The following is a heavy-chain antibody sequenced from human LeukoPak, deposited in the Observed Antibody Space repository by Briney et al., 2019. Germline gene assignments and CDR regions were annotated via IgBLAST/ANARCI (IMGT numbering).Heavy chain of an antibody. J-gene: IGHJ4*02. CDR3: ARDYIAAAATYYFDY. CDR1: GFTVSSNY. V-gene: IGHV3-53*05. Sequence: GGSLRLSCAASGFTVSSNYMSWVRQAPGKGLEWVSVIYSGGSTYYADSVKGRFTISRDNSKNTLYLQMNSLRAEDTAVYYCARDYIAAAATYYFDYWGQGTLVTVSS. D-gene: IGHD6-13*01. CDR2: IYSGGST.